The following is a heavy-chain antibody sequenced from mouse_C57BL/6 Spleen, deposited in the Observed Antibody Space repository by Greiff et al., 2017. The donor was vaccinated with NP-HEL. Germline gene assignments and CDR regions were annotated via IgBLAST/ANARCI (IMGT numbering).Heavy chain of an antibody. D-gene: IGHD3-2*02. CDR1: GYTFTSYW. CDR3: ARGGTAQATPSFDY. V-gene: IGHV1-69*01. CDR2: IDPSDSYT. Sequence: QVQLKQPGAELVMPGASVKLSCKASGYTFTSYWMHWVKQRPGQGLEWIGEIDPSDSYTNYNQKFKGKSTLTVDKSSSTAYMQLSSLTSEDSAVYYCARGGTAQATPSFDYWGQGTTLTVSS. J-gene: IGHJ2*01.